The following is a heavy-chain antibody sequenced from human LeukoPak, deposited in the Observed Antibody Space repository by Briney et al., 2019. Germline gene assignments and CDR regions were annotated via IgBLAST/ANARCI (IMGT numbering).Heavy chain of an antibody. J-gene: IGHJ4*02. CDR2: ISAYNGNT. Sequence: GASVKVSCKASGYTFTSYGISWVRQAPGQGLEWMGWISAYNGNTNYAQKLQGRVTMTTDTSTSTAYMELRSLRSDDTAVYYCAREMEYSSSWTPPGSDYWGQGTLVTVSS. D-gene: IGHD6-13*01. CDR3: AREMEYSSSWTPPGSDY. V-gene: IGHV1-18*01. CDR1: GYTFTSYG.